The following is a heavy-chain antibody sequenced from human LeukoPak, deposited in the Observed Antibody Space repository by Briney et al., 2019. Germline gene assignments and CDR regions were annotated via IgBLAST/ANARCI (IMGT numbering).Heavy chain of an antibody. CDR2: IDWDDDK. J-gene: IGHJ4*02. Sequence: SGPTLVNPTQTLTLTCTFSGFSLSTSGMCVSWIRQPPGKALEWLARIDWDDDKYYSTSLKTRLTISKDTSKNQVVLTMTNMDPVDTATYYCARIVRDVDHGDYFDYWGQGTLVTVSS. CDR3: ARIVRDVDHGDYFDY. D-gene: IGHD4-17*01. CDR1: GFSLSTSGMC. V-gene: IGHV2-70*11.